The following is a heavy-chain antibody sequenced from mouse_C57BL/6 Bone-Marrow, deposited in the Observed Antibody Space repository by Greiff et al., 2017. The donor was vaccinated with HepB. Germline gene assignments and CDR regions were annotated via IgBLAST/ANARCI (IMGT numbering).Heavy chain of an antibody. CDR2: IDPGSGST. CDR1: GYTFTDYY. J-gene: IGHJ2*01. Sequence: VKLMESGAELVKPGASVKISCKASGYTFTDYYINWVKQRPGQGLEWIGKIDPGSGSTYYNEKFKGKATLTADKSSSTAYMQLSSLTSEDSAVYFCAREDTTALDYWGQGTTLTVSS. D-gene: IGHD1-2*01. V-gene: IGHV1-77*01. CDR3: AREDTTALDY.